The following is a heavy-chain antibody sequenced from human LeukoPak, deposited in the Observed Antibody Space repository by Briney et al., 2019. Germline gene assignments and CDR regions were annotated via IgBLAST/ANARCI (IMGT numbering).Heavy chain of an antibody. CDR2: INPNSGGA. Sequence: ASVKVSCKASGYTFTGYYMHWVRQAPGQGLEWMGWINPNSGGANYAQKFQGRVTMTRDTSISTAYMELSRLRSDDTAVYYCVRVGGSSSWYLREYYFDYWGQGTLVTVSS. CDR1: GYTFTGYY. CDR3: VRVGGSSSWYLREYYFDY. V-gene: IGHV1-2*02. D-gene: IGHD6-13*01. J-gene: IGHJ4*02.